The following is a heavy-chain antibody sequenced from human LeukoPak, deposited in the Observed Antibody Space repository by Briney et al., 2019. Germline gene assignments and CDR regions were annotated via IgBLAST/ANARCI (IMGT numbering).Heavy chain of an antibody. CDR1: GGTFSSYA. J-gene: IGHJ5*02. CDR3: ARWTGLNYDFWSGRNWFDP. V-gene: IGHV1-69*13. D-gene: IGHD3-3*01. CDR2: IILIFGPA. Sequence: GASVKVSCKASGGTFSSYAISWVRQSPGQGLEWMGGIILIFGPANYAQQFQGRVTITADESTGTAYMEMSSLRSEDTAVYYCARWTGLNYDFWSGRNWFDPWGQGTLVTVSS.